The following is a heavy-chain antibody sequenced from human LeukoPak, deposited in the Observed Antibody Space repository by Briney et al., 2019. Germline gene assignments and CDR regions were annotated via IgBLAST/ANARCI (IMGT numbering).Heavy chain of an antibody. J-gene: IGHJ4*02. CDR3: AQARSSSGYGPLGLY. V-gene: IGHV3-53*01. CDR2: IYSDGST. D-gene: IGHD5-12*01. CDR1: GFSVSNNY. Sequence: PGGSLRLSCAASGFSVSNNYMSWVRQAPGKELEFVSVIYSDGSTYYADSVKGRFTISRDNSKNTLYLQMTSLGAEDTAVYYCAQARSSSGYGPLGLYWGQGTLVTASS.